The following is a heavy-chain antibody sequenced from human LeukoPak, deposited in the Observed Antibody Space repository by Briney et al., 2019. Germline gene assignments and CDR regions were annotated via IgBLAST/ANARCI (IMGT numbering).Heavy chain of an antibody. D-gene: IGHD6-13*01. Sequence: PSETLSLTCTVSGGSISSYYWSWIGHPPGKGLEGSGYIYYSGSTNYNPSLKSRVTISVDTSKNQFSVKLSSVTAADTAVYYCARHGSSSWYGWFDPWGQGTLVTVSS. CDR2: IYYSGST. CDR3: ARHGSSSWYGWFDP. CDR1: GGSISSYY. V-gene: IGHV4-59*08. J-gene: IGHJ5*02.